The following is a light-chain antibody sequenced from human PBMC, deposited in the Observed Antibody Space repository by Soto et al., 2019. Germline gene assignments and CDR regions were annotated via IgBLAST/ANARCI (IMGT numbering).Light chain of an antibody. CDR1: QSINTK. V-gene: IGKV3-15*01. J-gene: IGKJ1*01. CDR2: AAS. Sequence: TVMTQSPATLSVSPGERVIITCRASQSINTKLAWYQQKPGQAPRPLIYAASTRAAGVPARFSGGGSGTEFTLTVSSLQSEDFAVYYCQQYDKWPQTFGQGTKVDIK. CDR3: QQYDKWPQT.